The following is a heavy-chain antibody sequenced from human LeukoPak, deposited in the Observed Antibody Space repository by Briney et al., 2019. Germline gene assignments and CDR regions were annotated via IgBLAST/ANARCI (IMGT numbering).Heavy chain of an antibody. CDR2: IYTSGST. CDR1: GGSISNYY. V-gene: IGHV4-4*07. CDR3: ARTAWFGELSEGFDY. J-gene: IGHJ4*02. Sequence: SETLSLTCTVSGGSISNYYWSWIRQPAGKGLEWIGRIYTSGSTNYNPSLKSRVTMSVDTSKNQFSLKLSSVTAADTAVYYCARTAWFGELSEGFDYWGQGTLVTVSS. D-gene: IGHD3-10*01.